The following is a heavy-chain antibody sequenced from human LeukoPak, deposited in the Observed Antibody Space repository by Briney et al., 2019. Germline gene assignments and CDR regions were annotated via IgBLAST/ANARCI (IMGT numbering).Heavy chain of an antibody. CDR2: IYYSGST. Sequence: SQTLSLPHTVSGRPISSGDYYWSWIPQPPGKGLECIGYIYYSGSTYYNPALKSRVTISVDTSKTQFSLKLSSVTAADTAVYYCARDLLAVTGAFDIWGQGTMVTVSS. D-gene: IGHD1-1*01. J-gene: IGHJ3*02. CDR1: GRPISSGDYY. V-gene: IGHV4-30-4*08. CDR3: ARDLLAVTGAFDI.